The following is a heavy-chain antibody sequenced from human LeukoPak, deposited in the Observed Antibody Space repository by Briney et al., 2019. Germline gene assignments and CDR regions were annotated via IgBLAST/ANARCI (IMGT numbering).Heavy chain of an antibody. CDR3: ARATFYYDSSGYLPGAFDI. D-gene: IGHD3-22*01. CDR1: GFTFSSYE. V-gene: IGHV3-48*03. J-gene: IGHJ3*02. CDR2: ISSSGSTI. Sequence: GGSLRLSCAASGFTFSSYEMNWVRQAPGKGLEWVSYISSSGSTIYYADSVKGRFTISRDNAKNSLYLQMNSLRAEDTAVYYCARATFYYDSSGYLPGAFDIWGQGTMVTVSS.